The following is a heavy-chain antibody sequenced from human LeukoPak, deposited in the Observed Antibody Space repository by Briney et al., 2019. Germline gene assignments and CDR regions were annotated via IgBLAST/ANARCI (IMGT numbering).Heavy chain of an antibody. V-gene: IGHV1-2*02. CDR1: GYTFTGYY. CDR2: INPNSGGT. Sequence: ASVKVSCKASGYTFTGYYMHWVRQAPGQGLEWMGWINPNSGGTNYAQKFQGRVTMTRDTSISTAYMELSRLRSDDTAVYYCARSREWLLLRDAFDIWGQGTMVTVSS. D-gene: IGHD3-22*01. J-gene: IGHJ3*02. CDR3: ARSREWLLLRDAFDI.